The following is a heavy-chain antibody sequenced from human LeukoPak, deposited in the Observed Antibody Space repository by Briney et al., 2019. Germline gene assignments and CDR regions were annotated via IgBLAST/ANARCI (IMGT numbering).Heavy chain of an antibody. Sequence: GGSLRLSCAASGFTFSSYWMSWVRQAPGKGLEWVANIKQDGSEKYYVDSVKGRFTISRDNAKNSLYLQMNSLRAEDTAVYYCARERVVVVAATLLTWFDPWGQGTLVTVSS. J-gene: IGHJ5*02. D-gene: IGHD2-15*01. V-gene: IGHV3-7*01. CDR2: IKQDGSEK. CDR1: GFTFSSYW. CDR3: ARERVVVVAATLLTWFDP.